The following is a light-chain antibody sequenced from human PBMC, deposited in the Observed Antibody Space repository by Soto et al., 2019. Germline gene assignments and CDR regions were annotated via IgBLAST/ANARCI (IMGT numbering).Light chain of an antibody. CDR1: QSVSSSY. J-gene: IGKJ5*01. V-gene: IGKV3-20*01. CDR2: GAS. CDR3: QQYGSSHSLT. Sequence: EIVLTQSPGTLSLSPGERATLSCRASQSVSSSYLAWYQQKPGQAPRLLIYGASSRATGIPDRFSGSGSGTDFTLTISRLEPEDFAVYYCQQYGSSHSLTFGQGTRLEIK.